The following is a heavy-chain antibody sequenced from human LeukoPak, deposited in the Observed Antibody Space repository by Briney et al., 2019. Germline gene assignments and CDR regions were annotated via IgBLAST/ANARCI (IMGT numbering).Heavy chain of an antibody. D-gene: IGHD3-22*01. Sequence: SETLSLTCTVSGGSISSYYWSWVRQPPGKGLEWIGYIYYSGSTNYNPSLKSRVTISVDTSKNQFSLKLSSVTAADTAVYYCAREDYYYDSSGYYGWFDPWGQGTLVTVSS. CDR1: GGSISSYY. V-gene: IGHV4-59*01. J-gene: IGHJ5*02. CDR2: IYYSGST. CDR3: AREDYYYDSSGYYGWFDP.